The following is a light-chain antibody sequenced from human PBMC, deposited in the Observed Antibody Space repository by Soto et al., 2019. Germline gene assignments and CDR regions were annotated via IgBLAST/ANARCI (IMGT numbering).Light chain of an antibody. J-gene: IGLJ3*02. CDR3: ASCDDSLNGWV. CDR1: SSNIGSNT. CDR2: SNN. V-gene: IGLV1-44*01. Sequence: QSVLNQPPSASGTPGQRVTISCSGSSSNIGSNTVNWYQQLPGTAPKLHIYSNNQRPSGVHDRFSGSKSGTSASMAISGLHSEDEADYYCASCDDSLNGWVFGGRTKRTVL.